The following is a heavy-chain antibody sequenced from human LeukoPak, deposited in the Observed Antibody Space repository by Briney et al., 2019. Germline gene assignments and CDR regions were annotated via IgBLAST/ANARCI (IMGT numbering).Heavy chain of an antibody. CDR1: GYSISSGCY. CDR3: ARDQGDLARRVRGVTDWFDP. CDR2: VHHSGST. Sequence: SETLSLTCTVSGYSISSGCYWGWIRQPPGKGLEWIASVHHSGSTYYNPSLKSRVTISVDTSKNQFSLKVSSVTAADTAVYYCARDQGDLARRVRGVTDWFDPWGQGTLVTVSS. D-gene: IGHD3-10*01. J-gene: IGHJ5*02. V-gene: IGHV4-38-2*02.